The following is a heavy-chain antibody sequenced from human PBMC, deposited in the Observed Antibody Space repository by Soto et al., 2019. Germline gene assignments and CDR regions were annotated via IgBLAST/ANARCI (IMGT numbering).Heavy chain of an antibody. J-gene: IGHJ4*02. CDR3: AKRPPLSGVAKYFDY. CDR2: ISGSGGST. D-gene: IGHD5-12*01. Sequence: GESLKISCAASGFTFSSYAMSWVRQAPGKGLEWVSAISGSGGSTYYADSVKGRFTISRDNSKNTLYLQMNSLRAEDTAVYYCAKRPPLSGVAKYFDYWGQGTLVTVSS. CDR1: GFTFSSYA. V-gene: IGHV3-23*01.